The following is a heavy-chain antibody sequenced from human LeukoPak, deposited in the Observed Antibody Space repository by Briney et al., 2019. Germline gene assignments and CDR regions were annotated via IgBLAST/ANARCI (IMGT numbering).Heavy chain of an antibody. CDR2: IYPGDSDT. J-gene: IGHJ4*02. CDR1: GYSFTSDW. CDR3: ARLLGPMVARGYFDF. Sequence: GESLQISCKGSGYSFTSDWIGWVRQMPGKGLEWMGIIYPGDSDTRYSPSFQGQVTISADKSISTAYLQWSSLKASDTAMYYCARLLGPMVARGYFDFWGQGTLVTVSS. V-gene: IGHV5-51*01. D-gene: IGHD2-15*01.